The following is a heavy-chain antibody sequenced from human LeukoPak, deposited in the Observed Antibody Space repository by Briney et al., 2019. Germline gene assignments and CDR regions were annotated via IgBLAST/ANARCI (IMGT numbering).Heavy chain of an antibody. CDR3: AKVMPPGRIRFYSYYMDV. V-gene: IGHV3-30*02. D-gene: IGHD2-15*01. CDR1: GFTFSSYG. CDR2: IRYDGSNE. J-gene: IGHJ6*03. Sequence: GGSLRLSCAASGFTFSSYGMHWVRQAPGKGLEWVAFIRYDGSNEYYADSVKGRFTISRDKSRNTLSLQMNGLRVEDTAVYYCAKVMPPGRIRFYSYYMDVWGKGTTVTVS.